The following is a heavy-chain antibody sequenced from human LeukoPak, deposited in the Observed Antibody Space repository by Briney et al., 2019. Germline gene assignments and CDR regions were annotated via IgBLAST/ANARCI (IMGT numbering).Heavy chain of an antibody. CDR2: IQYDVGTK. Sequence: GGSLRLSCAASGFTSSSSGMPRVRQAPGKGPEWVAYIQYDVGTKHHAKSVKGRVTVSRDNSKSTLYLQMNSLRPEDTAVYYCTKPASGSARERFECWGQGTLVTVSS. D-gene: IGHD1-26*01. J-gene: IGHJ4*02. CDR1: GFTSSSSG. CDR3: TKPASGSARERFEC. V-gene: IGHV3-30*02.